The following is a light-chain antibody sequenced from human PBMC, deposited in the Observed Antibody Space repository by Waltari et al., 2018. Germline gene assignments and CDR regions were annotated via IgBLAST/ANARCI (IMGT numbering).Light chain of an antibody. CDR2: WTS. V-gene: IGKV4-1*01. Sequence: DIVMTQSPDSLAVSLGERVTINCKSSQSVLYRSNNKNCLAWYQQKPGQSPKLLIYWTSTRESGVPDRFSGGGSGTDFTLTISSLQAEDVAVYYCQQYYTTPPTFGGGTKVEIK. CDR1: QSVLYRSNNKNC. CDR3: QQYYTTPPT. J-gene: IGKJ4*01.